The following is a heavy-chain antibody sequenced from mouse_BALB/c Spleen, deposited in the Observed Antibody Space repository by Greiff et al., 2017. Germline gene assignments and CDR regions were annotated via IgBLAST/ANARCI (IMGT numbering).Heavy chain of an antibody. CDR3: ARSGSFAY. CDR2: IYPGSGST. J-gene: IGHJ3*01. D-gene: IGHD4-1*01. Sequence: QVQLQQPGAELVKPGTSVKLSCKASGYNFTSYWINWVKLRPGQGLEWIGDIYPGSGSTNYNEKFKSKATLTVDTSSSTAYMQLSSLASEDSALYYCARSGSFAYWGQGTLVTVSA. CDR1: GYNFTSYW. V-gene: IGHV1-55*01.